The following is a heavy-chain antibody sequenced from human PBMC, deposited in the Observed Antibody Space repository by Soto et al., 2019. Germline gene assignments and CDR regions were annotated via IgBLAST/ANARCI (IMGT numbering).Heavy chain of an antibody. CDR2: INPNSGGT. J-gene: IGHJ5*02. CDR3: ARDLRGTTHPHNWFDP. D-gene: IGHD3-10*01. Sequence: EASVKVSCKASGYTFTGYYMHWVRQAPGQGLEWMGWINPNSGGTNYAQKFQGWVTMTRDTSISTAYMELSRLRSDDTAVYYCARDLRGTTHPHNWFDPWGQGTLVTVSS. CDR1: GYTFTGYY. V-gene: IGHV1-2*04.